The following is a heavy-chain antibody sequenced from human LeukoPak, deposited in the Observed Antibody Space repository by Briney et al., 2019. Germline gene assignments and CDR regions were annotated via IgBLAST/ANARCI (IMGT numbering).Heavy chain of an antibody. Sequence: GGSLRLSCAASGFTFSSYAMHWVRQAPGKGLEWVAVISYDGSNKYYADSVKGRFTISRDNSKNTLYLQMNSLRAEDTAVYYCARDRRSMIVVVSKLDAFDIWGQGTMVTVSS. CDR3: ARDRRSMIVVVSKLDAFDI. V-gene: IGHV3-30-3*01. CDR1: GFTFSSYA. CDR2: ISYDGSNK. J-gene: IGHJ3*02. D-gene: IGHD3-22*01.